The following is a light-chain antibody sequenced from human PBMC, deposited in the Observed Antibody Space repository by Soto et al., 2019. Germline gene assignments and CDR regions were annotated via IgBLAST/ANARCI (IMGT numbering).Light chain of an antibody. CDR2: GAS. Sequence: EVVLMQSPGTLSLSPGERATLPCRASQSVDKNYLAWYQQKPGQAPRLLIYGASRRATGIPDRFSGSGSGTDFTLTISRLEPEDFAVYSCQRYGNSPMYTFGQGTKLEIK. J-gene: IGKJ2*01. CDR1: QSVDKNY. CDR3: QRYGNSPMYT. V-gene: IGKV3-20*01.